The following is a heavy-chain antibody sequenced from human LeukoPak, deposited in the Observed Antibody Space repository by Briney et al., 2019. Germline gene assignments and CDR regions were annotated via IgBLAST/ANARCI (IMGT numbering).Heavy chain of an antibody. Sequence: SETLSLTCAVYGGSFSGYYWSWIRQPPGKGLEWIGEINHSGSTNYNPSLKSRVTMSVDTSKNQFSLKLSSVTAADTAVYYCARDHRTYYYDSSGYYGRRGFDYWGQGTLVTVSS. CDR2: INHSGST. CDR3: ARDHRTYYYDSSGYYGRRGFDY. J-gene: IGHJ4*02. CDR1: GGSFSGYY. D-gene: IGHD3-22*01. V-gene: IGHV4-34*01.